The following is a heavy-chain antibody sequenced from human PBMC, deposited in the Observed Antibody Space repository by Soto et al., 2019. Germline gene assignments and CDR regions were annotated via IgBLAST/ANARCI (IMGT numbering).Heavy chain of an antibody. J-gene: IGHJ5*01. CDR2: ISSSSSYV. Sequence: EVQLVESGGGLVKPGGSLRLSCAASGFTFSSYSMNWVRQAPGKGLEWVSSISSSSSYVYYADSVKGRFTISRDNAKNSLYLQMNSLTGEYTAVYYCARDRHETTALAPYNWFESWGQGTLVTVSS. CDR1: GFTFSSYS. D-gene: IGHD1-1*01. CDR3: ARDRHETTALAPYNWFES. V-gene: IGHV3-21*01.